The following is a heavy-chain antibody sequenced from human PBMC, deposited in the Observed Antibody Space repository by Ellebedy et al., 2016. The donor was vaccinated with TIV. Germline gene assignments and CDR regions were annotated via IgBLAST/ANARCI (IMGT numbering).Heavy chain of an antibody. CDR2: IRSKAYGGTT. J-gene: IGHJ6*02. V-gene: IGHV3-49*03. Sequence: GGSLRLXXTASGFTFGDYAMSWFRQAPGKGLEWVGFIRSKAYGGTTEYAASVKGRFTISRDDSKSIVYLQMNSLKTEDTAVYYCTRDLGADYYYYGMDVWGQGTTVTVSS. D-gene: IGHD3-10*01. CDR3: TRDLGADYYYYGMDV. CDR1: GFTFGDYA.